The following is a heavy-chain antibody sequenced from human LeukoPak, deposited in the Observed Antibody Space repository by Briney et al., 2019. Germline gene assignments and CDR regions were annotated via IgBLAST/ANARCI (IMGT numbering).Heavy chain of an antibody. CDR3: ARGLLYYDFWSGYYGAFDI. CDR2: SNHSGST. D-gene: IGHD3-3*01. Sequence: SETLSLTCTVSGGSISSNTYYWGWIRQPPGKGLEWIGESNHSGSTNYNPSLKSRVTISVDTSKNQFSLKLSSVTAADTAVYYCARGLLYYDFWSGYYGAFDIWGQGTMVTVSS. J-gene: IGHJ3*02. CDR1: GGSISSNTYY. V-gene: IGHV4-39*07.